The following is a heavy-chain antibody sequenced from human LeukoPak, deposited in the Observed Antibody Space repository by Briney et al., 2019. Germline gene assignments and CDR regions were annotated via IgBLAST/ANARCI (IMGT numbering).Heavy chain of an antibody. Sequence: GGSLGLSCAASGFIFSSYDMNWVRQAPGKGLEWIAYIIAGGKTIYYADSVKGRFTISRDNAKNSLYLQMNSLRADDTAVYYCAKVFSGSEDYWGQGTLVTVSS. CDR3: AKVFSGSEDY. CDR2: IIAGGKTI. J-gene: IGHJ4*02. D-gene: IGHD1-26*01. CDR1: GFIFSSYD. V-gene: IGHV3-48*01.